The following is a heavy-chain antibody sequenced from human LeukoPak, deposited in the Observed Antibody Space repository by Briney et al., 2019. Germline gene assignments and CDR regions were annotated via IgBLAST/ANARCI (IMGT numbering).Heavy chain of an antibody. CDR3: AKDLVLPGYQPFDS. J-gene: IGHJ4*02. D-gene: IGHD3-9*01. CDR2: IRGSGSTI. CDR1: GFTFSDYY. Sequence: GGSLRLSCAGSGFTFSDYYMSWIRQTPGKGLEWVSYIRGSGSTIYYADSVKGRFTISRDNSKKTLYLQMNSLRVEDTAVYYCAKDLVLPGYQPFDSWGQGTLVTVSS. V-gene: IGHV3-11*01.